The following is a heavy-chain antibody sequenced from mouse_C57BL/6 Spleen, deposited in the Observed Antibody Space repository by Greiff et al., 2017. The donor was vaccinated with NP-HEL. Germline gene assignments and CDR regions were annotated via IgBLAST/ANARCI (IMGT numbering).Heavy chain of an antibody. D-gene: IGHD1-1*01. CDR1: GYTFTSYW. Sequence: VQLQQPGAELVKPGASVKLSCKASGYTFTSYWMQWVKQRPGQGLEWIGEIDPSDSYTNYNQKFKGKATLTVDTSSSTAYMQLSSLTSEDSAVYYCARLGGSPPWFAYWGQGTLVTVSA. V-gene: IGHV1-50*01. CDR2: IDPSDSYT. J-gene: IGHJ3*01. CDR3: ARLGGSPPWFAY.